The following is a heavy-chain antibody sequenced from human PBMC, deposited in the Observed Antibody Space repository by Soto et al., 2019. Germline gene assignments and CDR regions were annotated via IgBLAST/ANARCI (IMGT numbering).Heavy chain of an antibody. D-gene: IGHD3-10*01. CDR2: LYSGGNT. CDR3: ARDQRDGNSWPSSDYHYGMDV. J-gene: IGHJ6*02. CDR1: GFTVSSNY. V-gene: IGHV3-53*01. Sequence: GSLRLSCAVSGFTVSSNYMSWVRQAPGQGLEWVSSLYSGGNTYYADSVKGRFIPSRDNSRNTLYFEMNGLRAEDTAVCYCARDQRDGNSWPSSDYHYGMDVWGQGTTVTVSS.